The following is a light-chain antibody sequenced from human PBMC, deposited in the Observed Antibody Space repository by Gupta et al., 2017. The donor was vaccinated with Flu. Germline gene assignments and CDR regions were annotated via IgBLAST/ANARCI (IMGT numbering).Light chain of an antibody. CDR3: SSFASSDTRVV. CDR1: SGDVDFYNY. Sequence: HSALTQPASVSGSPGQSITISCTGTSGDVDFYNYVSWYQQHPGKAPKLIIYDVSHRPSGVSNRFSGSKSGNGASLTISGLQAEDEADYYCSSFASSDTRVVFGGGTKLTVL. V-gene: IGLV2-14*03. CDR2: DVS. J-gene: IGLJ2*01.